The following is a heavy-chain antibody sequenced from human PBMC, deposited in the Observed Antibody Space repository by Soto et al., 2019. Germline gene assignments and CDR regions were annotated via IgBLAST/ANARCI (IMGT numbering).Heavy chain of an antibody. V-gene: IGHV3-11*01. Sequence: QVQLVESGGGLVKPGGSLRLSCAASGFTFSDYYMSWIRQAPGKGPEWVSYISSGGTTKYYADSVKGRFTISRDNGKNSLYLQMNSLRAEDTAVYYCAGQYDPVPRSAFDIWGQGTMVTVSS. D-gene: IGHD3-16*01. CDR1: GFTFSDYY. CDR3: AGQYDPVPRSAFDI. CDR2: ISSGGTTK. J-gene: IGHJ3*02.